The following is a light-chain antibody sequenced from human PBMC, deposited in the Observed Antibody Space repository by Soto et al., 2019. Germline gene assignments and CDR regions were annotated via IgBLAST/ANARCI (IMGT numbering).Light chain of an antibody. J-gene: IGKJ5*01. CDR3: QQAYSFPLT. CDR1: HVLSKW. V-gene: IGKV1-12*01. Sequence: DIQMTQSPSSVSASVGDRVTITCRASHVLSKWLAWYQQKPGKAPKLLIYAASSLQSGVPSRFSGSGSGRDFTLTISSLQPEDFATYYCQQAYSFPLTFGQGTRLEIK. CDR2: AAS.